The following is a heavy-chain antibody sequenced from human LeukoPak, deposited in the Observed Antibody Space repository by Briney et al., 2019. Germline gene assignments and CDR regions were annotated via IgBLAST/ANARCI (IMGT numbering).Heavy chain of an antibody. D-gene: IGHD6-19*01. CDR3: AKSQWRSGWSPCDY. Sequence: GGSLRLSCAASGFTFSSYGMHWVRQAPGKGLEWVAVISYDGSNKYYADSVKGRFTISRDNSKNTLYLQMNSLRVEDTAVYYCAKSQWRSGWSPCDYWGQGTLVTVSS. CDR1: GFTFSSYG. J-gene: IGHJ4*02. V-gene: IGHV3-30*18. CDR2: ISYDGSNK.